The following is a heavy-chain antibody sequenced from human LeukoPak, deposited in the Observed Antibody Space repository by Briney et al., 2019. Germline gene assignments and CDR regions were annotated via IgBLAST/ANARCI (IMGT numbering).Heavy chain of an antibody. Sequence: SETLSLTCTVSGGSVNSGRYYWSWIRQPPGKGLEWIGYIYYSGNTDYNPSLKSRVTISVDTSKDHFSLQLSSVTAAVTAVYYCARTYYYDSGGYYFPNGMDVWGQGTTVTVFS. D-gene: IGHD3-22*01. J-gene: IGHJ6*02. CDR2: IYYSGNT. CDR1: GGSVNSGRYY. CDR3: ARTYYYDSGGYYFPNGMDV. V-gene: IGHV4-61*03.